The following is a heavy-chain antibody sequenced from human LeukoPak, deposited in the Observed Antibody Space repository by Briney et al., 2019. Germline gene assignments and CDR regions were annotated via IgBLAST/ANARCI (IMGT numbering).Heavy chain of an antibody. Sequence: SETLSLTCTVSGGSISSYYWSWIRQPPGKGLEWIGYIYYSGSTNYNPSLKSRVTISVDTSKNQFSLHMSSVTASDSAIYYCARHRRNLNEDRFREGEPNFDYWGQGTLVTVSS. CDR2: IYYSGST. D-gene: IGHD1-14*01. CDR3: ARHRRNLNEDRFREGEPNFDY. V-gene: IGHV4-59*08. J-gene: IGHJ4*02. CDR1: GGSISSYY.